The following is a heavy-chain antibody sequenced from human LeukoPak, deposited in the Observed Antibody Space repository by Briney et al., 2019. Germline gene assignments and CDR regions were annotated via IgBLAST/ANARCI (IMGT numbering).Heavy chain of an antibody. J-gene: IGHJ1*01. V-gene: IGHV5-51*01. CDR1: GYSFTSYW. D-gene: IGHD3-22*01. Sequence: GESLKISCKGSGYSFTSYWIGWVRQMPGKGLEWMGIIYPGDSGTRYSPSFQGQVTISADKSITTAYLQWSSLKASDTAMYYCAKQGDYYDSSGYYPNGLFHHWGQGTLVTVSS. CDR2: IYPGDSGT. CDR3: AKQGDYYDSSGYYPNGLFHH.